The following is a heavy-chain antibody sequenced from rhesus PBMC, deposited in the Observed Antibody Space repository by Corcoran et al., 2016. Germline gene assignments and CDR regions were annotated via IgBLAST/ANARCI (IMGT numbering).Heavy chain of an antibody. J-gene: IGHJ5-2*02. CDR1: GGSLRAYY. D-gene: IGHD6-19*01. Sequence: QVQLQESGPGLVQPSETLSLTCAVSGGSLRAYYWNWISHPPRQGLEWIGYIGGSSGSTYYNPALKSRVTISTDTSKNQFSLNLSSVTAADTAVYYCARWDIAADNSLDVWGRGVLVTVSS. CDR2: IGGSSGST. V-gene: IGHV4-165*02. CDR3: ARWDIAADNSLDV.